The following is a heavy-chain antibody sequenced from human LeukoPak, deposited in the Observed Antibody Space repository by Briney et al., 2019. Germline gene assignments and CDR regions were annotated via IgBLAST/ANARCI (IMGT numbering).Heavy chain of an antibody. CDR1: GGAISTYY. CDR3: ARDLPYYYYMDV. V-gene: IGHV4-59*01. CDR2: IYYSGST. Sequence: SETLSLTCTVSGGAISTYYWSWIRQPPGKGLEWIGYIYYSGSTNYNPSLKSRVTISVDTSKNQFSLRLSSVTAADTAVYYCARDLPYYYYMDVWGEGTTVTVSS. J-gene: IGHJ6*03.